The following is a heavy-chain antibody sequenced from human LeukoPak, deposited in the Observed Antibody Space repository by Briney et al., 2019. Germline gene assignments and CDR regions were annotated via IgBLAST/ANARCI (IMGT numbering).Heavy chain of an antibody. CDR2: ISDSGGTR. D-gene: IGHD4-23*01. V-gene: IGHV3-23*01. J-gene: IGHJ3*02. CDR1: GFTFSSYA. Sequence: GESLNISCPASGFTFSSYAMSWVRQAPGKGLEWVSAISDSGGTRYYADSVKGRFTISRDNTKNTLFLQMNSLRAEDTALYYCAKAGGKCDCDAFDIWGLGTMVTVSS. CDR3: AKAGGKCDCDAFDI.